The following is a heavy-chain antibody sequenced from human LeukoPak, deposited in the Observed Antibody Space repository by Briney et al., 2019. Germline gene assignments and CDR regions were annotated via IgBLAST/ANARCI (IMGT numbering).Heavy chain of an antibody. V-gene: IGHV3-23*01. CDR1: GFFFSNYD. J-gene: IGHJ4*02. D-gene: IGHD4-17*01. CDR2: LSSSGGST. CDR3: ARGVTVTTDF. Sequence: GGSLRLSCAASGFFFSNYDMNWVRQAPGKGLEWVSGLSSSGGSTFYADSVKGRFTISRDNSKNTVYLQMNSLRGEDTAIYYCARGVTVTTDFWGQGTLVPVSS.